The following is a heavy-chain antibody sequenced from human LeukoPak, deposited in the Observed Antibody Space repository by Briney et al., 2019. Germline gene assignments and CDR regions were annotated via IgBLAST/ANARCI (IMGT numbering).Heavy chain of an antibody. V-gene: IGHV3-48*03. Sequence: GGSLRLSCAASGFTFSSYEMSWVRQAPGKGLEWVSYISSSGSTRTYADSVKGRFTISRDNAKNSLYLEMNSLRAEDTAVYYCARGIVSAVAGNFDYWGQGTLVTVSS. CDR3: ARGIVSAVAGNFDY. D-gene: IGHD6-19*01. CDR1: GFTFSSYE. J-gene: IGHJ4*02. CDR2: ISSSGSTR.